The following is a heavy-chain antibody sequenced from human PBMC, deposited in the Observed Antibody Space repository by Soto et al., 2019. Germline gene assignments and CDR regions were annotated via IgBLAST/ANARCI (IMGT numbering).Heavy chain of an antibody. Sequence: SETLSLTCTVSGGSISSYYWSWIRQPPGKGLEWIGYIYYSGSTNYNPSLKSRVTISVDTSKNQFSLKLSSVTAADTAVYYCAICGGDCYGTFDYWGQGTLVTVSS. CDR3: AICGGDCYGTFDY. V-gene: IGHV4-59*01. J-gene: IGHJ4*02. D-gene: IGHD2-21*02. CDR1: GGSISSYY. CDR2: IYYSGST.